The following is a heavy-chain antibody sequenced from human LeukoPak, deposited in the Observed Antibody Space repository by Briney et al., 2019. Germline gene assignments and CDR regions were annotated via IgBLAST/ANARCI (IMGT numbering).Heavy chain of an antibody. CDR3: ATVSRSSGRGYFDY. D-gene: IGHD6-25*01. V-gene: IGHV3-74*01. Sequence: QPGGSLRLSCAASGFPFSNYWMHWVHQAPGKGLVWVSRMNSDGSSTSYADSVKVRFTISRDNAKNTLYLQMNSVRAEDAAVYYCATVSRSSGRGYFDYWGPGTLVTVSS. CDR1: GFPFSNYW. J-gene: IGHJ4*02. CDR2: MNSDGSST.